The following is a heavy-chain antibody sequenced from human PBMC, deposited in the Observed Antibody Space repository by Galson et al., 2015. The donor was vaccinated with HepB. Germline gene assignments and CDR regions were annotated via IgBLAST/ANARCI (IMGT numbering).Heavy chain of an antibody. D-gene: IGHD2-15*01. CDR2: IRSKAYGGTT. CDR3: TRGPGYCSGGSCYYRGSGYYQNDY. J-gene: IGHJ4*02. CDR1: GFTFGDYA. Sequence: SLRLSCAASGFTFGDYAMSWFRQAPGKGLEWVGFIRSKAYGGTTEYAASVKGRFTISRDDSKSIAYLQMNSPKTEDTAVYYCTRGPGYCSGGSCYYRGSGYYQNDYWGQGTLVTVSS. V-gene: IGHV3-49*03.